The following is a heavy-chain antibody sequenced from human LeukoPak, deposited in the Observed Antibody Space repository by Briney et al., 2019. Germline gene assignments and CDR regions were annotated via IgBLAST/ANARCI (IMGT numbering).Heavy chain of an antibody. CDR3: AREPIYDFWRVKYYYYGMDV. CDR1: GGSFSGCY. V-gene: IGHV4-34*01. Sequence: SETLSLTCAVYGGSFSGCYWSWIRQPPGKGLEWIGEINHSGSTNYNPSLKSRVTISVDTSKNQFSLKLSSVTAADTAVYYCAREPIYDFWRVKYYYYGMDVWGQGTTVTVSS. D-gene: IGHD3-3*01. CDR2: INHSGST. J-gene: IGHJ6*02.